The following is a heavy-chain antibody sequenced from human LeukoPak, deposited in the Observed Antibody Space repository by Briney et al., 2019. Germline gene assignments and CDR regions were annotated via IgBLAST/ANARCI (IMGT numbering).Heavy chain of an antibody. D-gene: IGHD4-17*01. CDR3: AKADDYGNY. CDR2: ISGSGGST. J-gene: IGHJ4*02. V-gene: IGHV3-23*01. CDR1: GFTFSSYG. Sequence: GGSLRLSCEASGFTFSSYGMSWVRQAPGKGLERVSAISGSGGSTYYADSVKGRFTISRDNSKNTLYLQMNSLRAEDTAVYYCAKADDYGNYWGQGTLVTVSS.